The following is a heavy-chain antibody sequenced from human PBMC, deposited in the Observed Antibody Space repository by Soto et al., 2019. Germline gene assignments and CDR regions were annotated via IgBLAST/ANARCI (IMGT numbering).Heavy chain of an antibody. CDR2: MNPNSGNT. V-gene: IGHV1-8*01. CDR3: ARQYCSGGSCYPGSEYFQH. J-gene: IGHJ1*01. CDR1: GYTFTSYD. D-gene: IGHD2-15*01. Sequence: GASVKVSCKASGYTFTSYDINWVRQATGQGLEWMGWMNPNSGNTGYAQKFQGRVTMTRNTSISTAYMELSSLRSEDTAVYYCARQYCSGGSCYPGSEYFQHWGQGSLVTVSS.